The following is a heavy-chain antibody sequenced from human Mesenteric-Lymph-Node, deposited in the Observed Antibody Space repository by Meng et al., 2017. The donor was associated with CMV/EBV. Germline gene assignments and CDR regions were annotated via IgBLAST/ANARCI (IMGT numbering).Heavy chain of an antibody. D-gene: IGHD3-3*01. V-gene: IGHV3-21*04. Sequence: GESLKISCAASGFTFSSYSMNWVRQAPGKGLEWVSSISSSSSYIYYADSVKGRFTISRDNSKNTLFLQMNSLRADDTAVYYCAKGPSNYDFWSGLLGYWGQGTLVTVSS. J-gene: IGHJ4*02. CDR1: GFTFSSYS. CDR2: ISSSSSYI. CDR3: AKGPSNYDFWSGLLGY.